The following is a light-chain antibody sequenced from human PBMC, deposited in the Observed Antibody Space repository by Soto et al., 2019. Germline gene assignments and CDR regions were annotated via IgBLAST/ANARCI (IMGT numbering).Light chain of an antibody. CDR1: QTVRNNY. CDR3: QQFSSYPLT. CDR2: DVS. V-gene: IGKV3-20*01. Sequence: EFVLTQSPGTLSVSPGERATLSCRASQTVRNNYLAWYQQKPGQAPRLLIYDVSSRATGIPDRFSGGGSGTDFTLTISRLEPEDFAVYYCQQFSSYPLTFGGGTKVEIK. J-gene: IGKJ4*01.